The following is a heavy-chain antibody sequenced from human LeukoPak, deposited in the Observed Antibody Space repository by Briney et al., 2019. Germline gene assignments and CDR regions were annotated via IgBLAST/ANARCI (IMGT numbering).Heavy chain of an antibody. CDR2: IHHSGST. CDR1: GYSISSGYY. V-gene: IGHV4-38-2*02. D-gene: IGHD1-20*01. J-gene: IGHJ4*02. CDR3: ARVDRNWNYFDY. Sequence: PSETLPLTCTVSGYSISSGYYWGWIRQPPRKGLEWIGSIHHSGSTYYNPSLKSRVTISVDTSRNQFSLNLSSVTAADTAVYFCARVDRNWNYFDYWGQGTLVTVSS.